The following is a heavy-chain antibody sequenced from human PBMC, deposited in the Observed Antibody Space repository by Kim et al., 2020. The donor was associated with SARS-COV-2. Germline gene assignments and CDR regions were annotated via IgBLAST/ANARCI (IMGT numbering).Heavy chain of an antibody. D-gene: IGHD2-2*03. Sequence: KYYADSVKGRFTISRDNSKNTLYLQMNSLRAEDTAVYYCAKVKMDRYFDYWGQGTLVTVSS. CDR3: AKVKMDRYFDY. J-gene: IGHJ4*02. V-gene: IGHV3-30*02.